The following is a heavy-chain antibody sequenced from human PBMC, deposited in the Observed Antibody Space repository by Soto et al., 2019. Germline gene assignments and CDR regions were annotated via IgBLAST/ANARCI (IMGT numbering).Heavy chain of an antibody. CDR3: ASADSNWFDP. CDR1: GGSVSSGSFY. J-gene: IGHJ5*02. CDR2: IYYSGST. D-gene: IGHD3-22*01. Sequence: SETLSLTCTVSGGSVSSGSFYWSWIRQPPGKGLEWIGYIYYSGSTNYNPSLKSRVTISVDTSKNQFSLKLSSVTAADTAVYYCASADSNWFDPWGQGTLVTVSS. V-gene: IGHV4-61*01.